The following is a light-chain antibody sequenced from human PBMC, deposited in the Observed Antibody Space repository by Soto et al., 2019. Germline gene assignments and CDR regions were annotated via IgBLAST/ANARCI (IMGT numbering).Light chain of an antibody. CDR1: QSVSSSY. CDR2: GAP. Sequence: EIVLTQSPGTLSLSPGERATLSCRASQSVSSSYLAWYQQKPGQAPRLLIYGAPIRAAGIPARFSASGSGTDFTLTISDVQPEDFALYCCHQRQSWPRTFGQGTKVDIK. J-gene: IGKJ1*01. V-gene: IGKV3-20*01. CDR3: HQRQSWPRT.